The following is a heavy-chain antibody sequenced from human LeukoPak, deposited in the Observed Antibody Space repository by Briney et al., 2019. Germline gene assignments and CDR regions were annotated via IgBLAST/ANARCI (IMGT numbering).Heavy chain of an antibody. CDR3: AGGYYYGSGRGAIDY. CDR1: GGSISSGSYY. J-gene: IGHJ4*02. V-gene: IGHV4-61*02. Sequence: SETLSLTCTVSGGSISSGSYYWSWIRQPAGKGLEWIGRIYTSGSTNFNPSLKSRVTISVDTSKNQFSLKLSSVTAADTAVYYCAGGYYYGSGRGAIDYWGQGTLVTVSS. D-gene: IGHD3-10*01. CDR2: IYTSGST.